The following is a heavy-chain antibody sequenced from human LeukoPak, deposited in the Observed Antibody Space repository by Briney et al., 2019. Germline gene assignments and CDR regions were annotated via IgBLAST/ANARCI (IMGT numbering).Heavy chain of an antibody. Sequence: GGSLRLSCAASGFTFSSYAMSWVRQAPGKGLEWVSAISGSGGSTYYADSVKGRFTISRDNSKNTLYLQMNSLRAEDTAVYYCATWLDYYDSSGYYYDFDYWGQGTLVTVSS. J-gene: IGHJ4*02. CDR3: ATWLDYYDSSGYYYDFDY. CDR1: GFTFSSYA. V-gene: IGHV3-23*01. D-gene: IGHD3-22*01. CDR2: ISGSGGST.